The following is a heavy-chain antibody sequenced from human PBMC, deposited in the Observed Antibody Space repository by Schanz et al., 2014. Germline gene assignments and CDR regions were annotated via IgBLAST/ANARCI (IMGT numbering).Heavy chain of an antibody. V-gene: IGHV3-23*01. Sequence: ESGGGLVQPGGSLKLSCAASGLIFSNYVMSWVRQAPGKGLEWVSTIGTSGGTNYAESVKGRFTISRDNSKNTLYLQMNSLRAEDTAVYYCAKDRSWDYDSSGYFDYWGQGTLVTVSS. D-gene: IGHD3-22*01. CDR3: AKDRSWDYDSSGYFDY. CDR2: IGTSGGT. J-gene: IGHJ4*02. CDR1: GLIFSNYV.